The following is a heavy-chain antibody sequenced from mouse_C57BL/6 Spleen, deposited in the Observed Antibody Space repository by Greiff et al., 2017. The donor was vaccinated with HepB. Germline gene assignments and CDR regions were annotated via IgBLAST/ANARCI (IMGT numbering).Heavy chain of an antibody. V-gene: IGHV5-12*01. D-gene: IGHD2-5*01. CDR2: ISNGGGST. J-gene: IGHJ3*01. CDR1: GFTFSDYY. Sequence: EVQLVESGGGLVQPGGSLKLSCAASGFTFSDYYMYWVRQTPEKRLEWVAYISNGGGSTYYPDTVKGRFTISRDNAKNTLYLQMSRLKSEDTAMYYCARREGYSNYEAWFAYWGQGTLVTVSA. CDR3: ARREGYSNYEAWFAY.